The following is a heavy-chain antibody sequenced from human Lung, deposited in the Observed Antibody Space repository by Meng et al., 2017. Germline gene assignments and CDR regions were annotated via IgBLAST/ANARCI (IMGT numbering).Heavy chain of an antibody. CDR1: GGAFSDYY. CDR3: ARGPTTMAHDFDY. V-gene: IGHV4-34*01. D-gene: IGHD4-11*01. CDR2: INHSGST. J-gene: IGHJ4*02. Sequence: LKQVGAGLLKPSETRALTCVVSGGAFSDYYWSRIRQPPGKGLEWIGEINHSGSTNYNPSLESRATISVDTSQNNLSLKLSSVTAADSAVYYCARGPTTMAHDFDYWGQGTLVTVSS.